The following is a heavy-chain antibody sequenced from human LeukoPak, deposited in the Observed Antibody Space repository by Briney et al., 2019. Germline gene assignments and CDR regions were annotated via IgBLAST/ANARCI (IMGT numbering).Heavy chain of an antibody. CDR1: GYTFTKYY. V-gene: IGHV1-2*06. J-gene: IGHJ5*02. CDR3: ARGYCSGGSCYSVENWFDP. D-gene: IGHD2-15*01. Sequence: ASVKVSCKASGYTFTKYYMFWVRQAPGQGLEWVGRINPSSGGTDYAQKIQGRVTMTRDTSISTAYMELSRLRSDDTAMYYCARGYCSGGSCYSVENWFDPWGQGTLVTVSS. CDR2: INPSSGGT.